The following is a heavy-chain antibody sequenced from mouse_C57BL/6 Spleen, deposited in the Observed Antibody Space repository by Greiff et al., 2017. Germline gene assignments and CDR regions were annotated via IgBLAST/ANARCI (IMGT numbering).Heavy chain of an antibody. CDR2: INPYNGGT. J-gene: IGHJ3*01. V-gene: IGHV1-19*01. CDR1: GYTFTDYY. D-gene: IGHD3-2*02. CDR3: ARWAAQATAY. Sequence: EVQLQQSGPVLVKPGASVKMSCKASGYTFTDYYMNWVKQSHGKSLEWIGVINPYNGGTSYNQEFKGKATLTVDKSSSTAYMELNSLTSEDSAVYYCARWAAQATAYWGQGTLVTVSA.